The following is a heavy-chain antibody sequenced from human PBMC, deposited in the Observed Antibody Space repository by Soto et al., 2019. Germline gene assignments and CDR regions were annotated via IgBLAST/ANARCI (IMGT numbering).Heavy chain of an antibody. D-gene: IGHD3-10*01. CDR3: ARVMILWFGELDYYYYYGMDV. J-gene: IGHJ6*02. Sequence: PSETLSLTCAVYGGSFSGYYWSWIRQPPGKGLEWIGEINHSGSTNYNPSLKSRVTISVDTSKNQFSLKLSSVTAADTAVYYCARVMILWFGELDYYYYYGMDVWGQGTTVTVSS. CDR1: GGSFSGYY. CDR2: INHSGST. V-gene: IGHV4-34*01.